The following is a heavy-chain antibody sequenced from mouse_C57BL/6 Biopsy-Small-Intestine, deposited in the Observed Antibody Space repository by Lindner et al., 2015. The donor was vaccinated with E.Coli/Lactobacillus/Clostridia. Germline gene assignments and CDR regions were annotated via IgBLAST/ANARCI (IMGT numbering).Heavy chain of an antibody. J-gene: IGHJ4*01. V-gene: IGHV1-62-2*01. CDR2: FYPGSGSI. CDR3: ARSEALDY. Sequence: VQLQESGAELVKPGASVKLSCKASGYTFTEHTINWVKQRSGQGLEWIGWFYPGSGSIKYNEKFKAKATLTVDKSSSTAYIQLKSLTSEDSAVYYCARSEALDYWGQGTSVTVSS. CDR1: GYTFTEHT.